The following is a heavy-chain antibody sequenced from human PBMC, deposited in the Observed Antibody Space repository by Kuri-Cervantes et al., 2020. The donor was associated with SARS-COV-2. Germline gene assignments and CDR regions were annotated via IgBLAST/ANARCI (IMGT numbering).Heavy chain of an antibody. J-gene: IGHJ1*01. CDR3: AKVGGHREYFQN. Sequence: GESLKISCAASGFTFSSYAMNWVRQAPGKGLEWASVIGGSGVRTNYADSVKSRFTISRDNSKNTLYLQMNSLRAEDTAVYYCAKVGGHREYFQNWGQGTLVTVSS. D-gene: IGHD3-16*01. CDR2: IGGSGVRT. V-gene: IGHV3-23*01. CDR1: GFTFSSYA.